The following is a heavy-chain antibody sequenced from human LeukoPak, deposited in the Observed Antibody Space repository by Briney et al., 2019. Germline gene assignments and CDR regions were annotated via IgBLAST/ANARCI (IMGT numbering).Heavy chain of an antibody. J-gene: IGHJ4*02. CDR3: ARSNAYSPN. V-gene: IGHV1-8*01. Sequence: GAAVKVSCKASGYNLTSYEINWVRQATGQGLEWMGWMNPNSGNTGYAQKFQGRVTMTRNTSISTAYMELSSLRSEDTAVYYCARSNAYSPNWGQGTLVTVSS. CDR2: MNPNSGNT. D-gene: IGHD6-13*01. CDR1: GYNLTSYE.